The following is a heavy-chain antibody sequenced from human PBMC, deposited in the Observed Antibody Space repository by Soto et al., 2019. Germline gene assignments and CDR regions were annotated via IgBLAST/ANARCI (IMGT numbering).Heavy chain of an antibody. V-gene: IGHV3-11*01. D-gene: IGHD3-10*01. CDR1: GFRFSDQY. Sequence: QVQLVESGGGLVEPGGSLRLSCAASGFRFSDQYMTWIRQAPGKGLEWVSKIGGSGTITYYADSVKGRFTVSRDNAKNSLYLQMNDLRAEDTAVYYCASDPYYYASGFWGPGTLVTVSS. CDR2: IGGSGTIT. J-gene: IGHJ4*02. CDR3: ASDPYYYASGF.